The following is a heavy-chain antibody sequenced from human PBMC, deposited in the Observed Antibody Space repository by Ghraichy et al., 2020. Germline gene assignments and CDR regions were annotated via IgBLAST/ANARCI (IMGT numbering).Heavy chain of an antibody. CDR1: GYSFTNYW. CDR3: ARTHTSGRSSFQH. V-gene: IGHV5-51*01. D-gene: IGHD3-22*01. CDR2: IYPGDSDT. J-gene: IGHJ1*01. Sequence: GESLNISCKGSGYSFTNYWIGWVRQMPGRGLEWMGIIYPGDSDTKYSPSFQGQVAISADKSIATAYLQWSSLKASDTAMYYCARTHTSGRSSFQHWGQGTLVTVSS.